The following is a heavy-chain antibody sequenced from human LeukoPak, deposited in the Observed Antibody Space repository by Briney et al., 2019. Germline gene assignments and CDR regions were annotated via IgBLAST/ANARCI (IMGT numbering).Heavy chain of an antibody. CDR3: ARRPGSTGLEAPGAIDH. CDR2: IYHNGTR. V-gene: IGHV4-4*02. J-gene: IGHJ4*02. CDR1: VGSISSGNW. D-gene: IGHD2-2*01. Sequence: PSGTLSLTCAVSVGSISSGNWWSWVRQSPGKGLEWIGEIYHNGTRNYNPSLKSRVTISADTFKNHFSLKLTSVTAADTAVYYCARRPGSTGLEAPGAIDHWGRGTLVTVSS.